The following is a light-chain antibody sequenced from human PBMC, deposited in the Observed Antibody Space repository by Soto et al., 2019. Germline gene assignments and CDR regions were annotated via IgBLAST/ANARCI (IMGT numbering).Light chain of an antibody. V-gene: IGKV1-12*01. Sequence: DIRLTQSPSFLSSSLGDIVTITFLASQGIISLLAWYQQKPGKAPKLLIYAASSLQSGVPSRFSGSGSGTDFTLTISSLQPEDFATYYCQQANSFPITFGQGTRLEIK. CDR2: AAS. CDR1: QGIISL. CDR3: QQANSFPIT. J-gene: IGKJ5*01.